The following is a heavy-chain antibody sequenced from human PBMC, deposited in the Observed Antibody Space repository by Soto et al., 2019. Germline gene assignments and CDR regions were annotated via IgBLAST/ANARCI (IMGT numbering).Heavy chain of an antibody. D-gene: IGHD6-19*01. V-gene: IGHV3-9*01. J-gene: IGHJ4*02. CDR1: GFTFDNYA. Sequence: EVQLVESGGGLVQPGRSLRLSCTASGFTFDNYAMHWVRQAPGKGLEWVSGISWNSGSIGYADSVKGRFTISRDNAKNSLYLQMNSLRPEDTALYYCAKDKLGAGYNSGWYDYWGQGRLVTVSS. CDR2: ISWNSGSI. CDR3: AKDKLGAGYNSGWYDY.